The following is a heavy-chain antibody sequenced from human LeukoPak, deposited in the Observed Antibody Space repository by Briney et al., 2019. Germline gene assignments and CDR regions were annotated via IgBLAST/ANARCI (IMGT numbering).Heavy chain of an antibody. Sequence: GGSLRLSCAASGFTFSTYGMHWVRQAPGKGLVWVAVIWYDGSNKYYADSVQRRFTISRDNSKNTLYLQMNSLRAEDTAVYSCARASGPFDYWGQGTLVTVSS. J-gene: IGHJ4*02. V-gene: IGHV3-33*01. CDR1: GFTFSTYG. CDR3: ARASGPFDY. CDR2: IWYDGSNK. D-gene: IGHD3-10*01.